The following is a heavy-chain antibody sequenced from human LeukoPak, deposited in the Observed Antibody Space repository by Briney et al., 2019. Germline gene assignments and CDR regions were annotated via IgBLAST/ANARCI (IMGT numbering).Heavy chain of an antibody. CDR2: ISWNSGSI. CDR1: GFTFDDYA. D-gene: IGHD6-19*01. V-gene: IGHV3-9*01. Sequence: PGGSLRLSCAASGFTFDDYAMHWVRQAPGKGLEWVSGISWNSGSIGYADSVKGRFTISRDNAKNSLYLQMNSLRAEDTALYYCAKRRSSGWNFFDYWGQGTLVTVSS. J-gene: IGHJ4*02. CDR3: AKRRSSGWNFFDY.